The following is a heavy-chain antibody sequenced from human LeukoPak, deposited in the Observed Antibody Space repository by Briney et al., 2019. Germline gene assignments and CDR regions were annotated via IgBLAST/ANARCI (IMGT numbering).Heavy chain of an antibody. Sequence: PGGSLRLSCAASGFTVSSNYMSWVRQAPGKGLEWVSGIYSGGSTYYSDSVKGRFTISRDNSKNTLYLQMNSLRAEDTAVYYCARGRPSYYFDYWGQGTLVTVSS. J-gene: IGHJ4*02. CDR2: IYSGGST. D-gene: IGHD6-6*01. CDR3: ARGRPSYYFDY. V-gene: IGHV3-53*01. CDR1: GFTVSSNY.